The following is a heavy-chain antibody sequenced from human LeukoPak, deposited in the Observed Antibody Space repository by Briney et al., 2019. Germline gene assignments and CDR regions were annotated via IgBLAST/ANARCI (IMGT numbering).Heavy chain of an antibody. V-gene: IGHV1-2*02. D-gene: IGHD3-22*01. J-gene: IGHJ4*02. Sequence: ASVKVSCKASGYTFTGYYMHWARQAPGQGLEWMGWINPNSGGTNYAQRFQGRVTMTRDTSISTAYMELSRLRSDDTAVYYCARAGPTYYYDSSGYQNWGQGTLVTVSS. CDR1: GYTFTGYY. CDR2: INPNSGGT. CDR3: ARAGPTYYYDSSGYQN.